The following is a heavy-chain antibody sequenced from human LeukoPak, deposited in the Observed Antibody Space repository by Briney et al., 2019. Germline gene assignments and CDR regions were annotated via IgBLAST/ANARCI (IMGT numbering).Heavy chain of an antibody. J-gene: IGHJ4*02. CDR3: ARDVELATIGDFDY. CDR2: INPNSGGT. CDR1: GYTFTGYY. V-gene: IGHV1-2*06. Sequence: ASVKVSCKASGYTFTGYYMHWVRQAPGQGLEWMGRINPNSGGTNYAQKFQGRVTMTRDTSISTAYMELSRLTSDDTAVYYCARDVELATIGDFDYWGQGTLVTVSS. D-gene: IGHD5-24*01.